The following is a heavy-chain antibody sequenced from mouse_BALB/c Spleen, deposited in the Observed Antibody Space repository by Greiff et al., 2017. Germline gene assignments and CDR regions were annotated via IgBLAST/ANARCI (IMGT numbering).Heavy chain of an antibody. V-gene: IGHV1-69*02. CDR3: TRSGVRNAMDY. D-gene: IGHD2-14*01. CDR2: IYPSDSYT. Sequence: VQLQESGPELVKPGASVKLSCKASGYTFTSYWINWVKQRPGQGLEWIGNIYPSDSYTNYNQKFKDKATLTVDKSSSTAYMQLSSPTSEDSAVYYCTRSGVRNAMDYWGQGTSVTVSS. J-gene: IGHJ4*01. CDR1: GYTFTSYW.